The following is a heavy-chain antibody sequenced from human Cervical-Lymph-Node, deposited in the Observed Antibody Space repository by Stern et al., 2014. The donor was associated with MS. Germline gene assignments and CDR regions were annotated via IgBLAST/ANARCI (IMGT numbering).Heavy chain of an antibody. J-gene: IGHJ4*02. V-gene: IGHV3-23*04. Sequence: EVQLEESGGTLVQPGGSLRLSCAASGFTFSSYAMSWVSQAPGKGLEWVSVISGSDGSTFYADSVKGRFTISRDNSKNTLFLQMNSLRAEDTAVYYCAKVYGSGPFDYWGQGTLVTVSS. D-gene: IGHD6-19*01. CDR1: GFTFSSYA. CDR3: AKVYGSGPFDY. CDR2: ISGSDGST.